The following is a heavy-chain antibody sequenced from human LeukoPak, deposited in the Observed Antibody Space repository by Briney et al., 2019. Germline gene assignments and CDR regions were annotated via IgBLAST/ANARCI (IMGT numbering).Heavy chain of an antibody. J-gene: IGHJ3*02. V-gene: IGHV3-21*01. D-gene: IGHD6-6*01. CDR3: AGSSKRDAFDI. CDR2: ISSSSSYI. Sequence: GGSLRLSCAASGFTFSSHSVNWVRQAPGKGLEWLSSISSSSSYIYYADSLNGRFTISRDNAKNSLYLQMNSLRAEDTAVYYCAGSSKRDAFDIWGQGTVVTVSS. CDR1: GFTFSSHS.